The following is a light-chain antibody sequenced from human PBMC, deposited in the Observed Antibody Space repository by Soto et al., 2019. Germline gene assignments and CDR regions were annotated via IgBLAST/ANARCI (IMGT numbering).Light chain of an antibody. CDR1: QSVSSN. CDR2: GAS. J-gene: IGKJ5*01. CDR3: QQYDNWPIT. V-gene: IGKV3-15*01. Sequence: ERVMTQSPATLSVSPGERATLSCRASQSVSSNLAWYQQKPGQAPRLFIYGASTRATAIPPRFSGSGSGTEFTLTISSLQSEDFAGYYCQQYDNWPITFGQGTRLEIK.